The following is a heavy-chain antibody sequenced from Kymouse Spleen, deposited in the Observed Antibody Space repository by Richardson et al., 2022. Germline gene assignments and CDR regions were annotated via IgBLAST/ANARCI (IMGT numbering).Heavy chain of an antibody. CDR2: ISSSSSTI. D-gene: IGHD6-6*01. V-gene: IGHV3-48*02. Sequence: EVQLVESGGGLVQPGGSLRLSCAASGFTFSSYSMNWVRQAPGKGLEWVSYISSSSSTIYYADSVKGRFTISRDNAKNSLYLQMNSLRDEDTAVYYCARSVEYSSSDWFDPWGQGTLVTVSS. CDR1: GFTFSSYS. CDR3: ARSVEYSSSDWFDP. J-gene: IGHJ5*02.